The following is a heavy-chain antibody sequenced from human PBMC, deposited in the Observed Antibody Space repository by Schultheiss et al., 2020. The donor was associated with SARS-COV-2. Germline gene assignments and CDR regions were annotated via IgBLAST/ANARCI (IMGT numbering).Heavy chain of an antibody. CDR1: GGSISSYY. CDR2: IYYSGST. V-gene: IGHV4-59*08. Sequence: SETLSLTCTVSGGSISSYYWSWIRQPPGKGLEWIGYIYYSGSTNYNPSLKSRVTISVDTSKNQFSLKLSSVTAADTAVYYCARLGLGIAKTDYWGQGTLVTVSS. J-gene: IGHJ4*02. CDR3: ARLGLGIAKTDY. D-gene: IGHD6-13*01.